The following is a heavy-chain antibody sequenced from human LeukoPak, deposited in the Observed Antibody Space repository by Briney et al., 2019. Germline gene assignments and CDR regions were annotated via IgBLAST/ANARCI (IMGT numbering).Heavy chain of an antibody. Sequence: SQTLSLTCTVSGGSISSHYWSWIRQPPGKGLEWIGYIYYSGSTNYNTSLKSRVTISVDTSKNQFSLKLSSVTAADTAVYYCARGCREYYYDSSGYLESYYYYYMDVWGKGTTVNVSS. V-gene: IGHV4-59*11. CDR3: ARGCREYYYDSSGYLESYYYYYMDV. J-gene: IGHJ6*03. CDR1: GGSISSHY. D-gene: IGHD3-22*01. CDR2: IYYSGST.